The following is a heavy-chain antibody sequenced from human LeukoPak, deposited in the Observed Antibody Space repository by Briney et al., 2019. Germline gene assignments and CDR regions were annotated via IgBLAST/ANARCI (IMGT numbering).Heavy chain of an antibody. CDR1: GYTFTSYY. CDR2: INPSGGST. J-gene: IGHJ6*02. CDR3: ARDQLGYCSSTSCYKESNMDV. V-gene: IGHV1-46*01. D-gene: IGHD2-2*02. Sequence: ASVKVSCTASGYTFTSYYMHWVRQAPGQGLEWMGIINPSGGSTSYAQKFQGRVTMTRDTSTSTVYMELSSLRSEDTAVYYCARDQLGYCSSTSCYKESNMDVWGQGTTVTVSS.